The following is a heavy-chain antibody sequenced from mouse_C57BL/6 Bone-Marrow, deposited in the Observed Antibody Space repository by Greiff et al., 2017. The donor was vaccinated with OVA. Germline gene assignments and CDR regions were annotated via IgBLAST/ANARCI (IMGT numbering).Heavy chain of an antibody. Sequence: VKLVESGAELVKPGASVKLSCKASGYTFTDYYINWVKQRPGQGLEWIARIYPGSGNTYYNEKFKGKATLTAEKSSSTAYMQLSSLTSEDSAVYFCARRLDGCYAMDYWGQGTSVTVSS. CDR1: GYTFTDYY. J-gene: IGHJ4*01. CDR3: ARRLDGCYAMDY. V-gene: IGHV1-76*01. CDR2: IYPGSGNT. D-gene: IGHD2-3*01.